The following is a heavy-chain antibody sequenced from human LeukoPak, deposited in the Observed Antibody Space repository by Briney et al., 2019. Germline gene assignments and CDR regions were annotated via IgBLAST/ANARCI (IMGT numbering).Heavy chain of an antibody. Sequence: GGSLRLSCAASGFTFSSYAMSWVRQAPGKGLEWVSYISSSSSTIYYADSVKGRFTISRGNAKNSLYLQMNSLRAEDTAVYYCARERFGELSPFDAFDIWGQGTMVTVSS. CDR2: ISSSSSTI. CDR1: GFTFSSYA. CDR3: ARERFGELSPFDAFDI. D-gene: IGHD3-10*01. J-gene: IGHJ3*02. V-gene: IGHV3-48*01.